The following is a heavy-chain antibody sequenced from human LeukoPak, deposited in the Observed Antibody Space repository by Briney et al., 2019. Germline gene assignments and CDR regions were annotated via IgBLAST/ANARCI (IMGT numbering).Heavy chain of an antibody. CDR2: IYPSDSET. CDR1: GYTFTSYW. CDR3: ARQVAVAAWEY. V-gene: IGHV5-51*01. Sequence: GESLKISCKGSGYTFTSYWIGWVRLMPGKGLEWMGIIYPSDSETRYSPSFQGQVTISADKSISTAYLQWSSLKASDTAMYYCARQVAVAAWEYWGQGTLVTFSS. D-gene: IGHD6-19*01. J-gene: IGHJ4*02.